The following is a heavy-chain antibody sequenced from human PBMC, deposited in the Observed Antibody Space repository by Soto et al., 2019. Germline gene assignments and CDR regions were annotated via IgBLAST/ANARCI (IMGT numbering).Heavy chain of an antibody. CDR1: GFTFDDYT. D-gene: IGHD1-1*01. J-gene: IGHJ4*02. Sequence: LRLSCAASGFTFDDYTMQWVRQAPGKGLEWVSLISWDGGITYYADSVKGRFTIFRDTSKSTLYLQMNTLRAEDTAVYYCAKDKPGTTSFDDWGQGTLVTVSS. CDR2: ISWDGGIT. CDR3: AKDKPGTTSFDD. V-gene: IGHV3-43*01.